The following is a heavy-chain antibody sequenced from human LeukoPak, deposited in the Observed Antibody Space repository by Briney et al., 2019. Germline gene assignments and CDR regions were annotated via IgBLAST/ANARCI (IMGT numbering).Heavy chain of an antibody. J-gene: IGHJ5*02. CDR2: IIPIFGTA. V-gene: IGHV1-69*05. D-gene: IGHD2-2*01. CDR3: ASLQNDIVVVPAAMSGWFDP. Sequence: SVKVSCKASGGTIRSYAISWVRQAPGQGLEWMGGIIPIFGTANYAQKFQGRVTITTDESTSTAYMELSSLRSEDTAVYYCASLQNDIVVVPAAMSGWFDPWGQGTLVNVSS. CDR1: GGTIRSYA.